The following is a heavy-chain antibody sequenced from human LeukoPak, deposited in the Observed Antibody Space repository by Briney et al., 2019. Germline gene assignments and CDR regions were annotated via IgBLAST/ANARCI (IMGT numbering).Heavy chain of an antibody. CDR3: ARLNRRVHSGDSNYFDY. J-gene: IGHJ4*02. Sequence: PSETLSLTCTVSGGSISSYYWSWIRQPPGKGLEWIGYIYYSGSTNYNPSLKSPVTISVDPSRNQFSLKLSSVTAADTAVYYCARLNRRVHSGDSNYFDYWGQGTLVTVSS. CDR1: GGSISSYY. V-gene: IGHV4-59*08. D-gene: IGHD4-17*01. CDR2: IYYSGST.